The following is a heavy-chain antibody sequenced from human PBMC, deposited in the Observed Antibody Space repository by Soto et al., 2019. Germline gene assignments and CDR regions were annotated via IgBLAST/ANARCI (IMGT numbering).Heavy chain of an antibody. J-gene: IGHJ4*02. CDR2: ISAYNGNT. CDR3: ARALYCSSTSCYLDY. Sequence: ASVKVSCKASGYTFTSYGISWVRQAPGQGLEWMGWISAYNGNTNYAQKLQGRVTMTTDTSTSTAYMELRSLRSDDTAVYYCARALYCSSTSCYLDYWGQGTLVTVSS. D-gene: IGHD2-2*01. CDR1: GYTFTSYG. V-gene: IGHV1-18*01.